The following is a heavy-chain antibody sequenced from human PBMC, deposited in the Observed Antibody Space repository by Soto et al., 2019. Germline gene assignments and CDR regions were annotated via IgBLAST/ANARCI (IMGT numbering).Heavy chain of an antibody. V-gene: IGHV3-33*01. Sequence: QVQLVESGGGVVQPGRSLRLSCAASAFNFSSYVMHWVRQATGKGLEWVAVIWYDGGNKYYANSVKGRFTISRDNSKNTLYLQMNSLRAEDTAVYYCARDGQWLPRDGLRSSYYFDYWGQGTLVTVSS. J-gene: IGHJ4*02. CDR1: AFNFSSYV. CDR2: IWYDGGNK. D-gene: IGHD6-19*01. CDR3: ARDGQWLPRDGLRSSYYFDY.